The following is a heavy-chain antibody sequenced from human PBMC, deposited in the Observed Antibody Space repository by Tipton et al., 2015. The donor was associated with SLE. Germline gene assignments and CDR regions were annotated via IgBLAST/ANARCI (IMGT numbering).Heavy chain of an antibody. V-gene: IGHV3-38-3*01. J-gene: IGHJ4*02. CDR1: GFTVSSNE. CDR3: ARRSGYYYEDFDY. Sequence: GSLRLSCAASGFTVSSNEMSWVRQAPGKGLEWVSSISGGSTYYADSRKGRFTISRDNAKNSLYLQMNSLRAEDTAVYYCARRSGYYYEDFDYWGQGTLVTVSS. D-gene: IGHD3-22*01. CDR2: ISGGST.